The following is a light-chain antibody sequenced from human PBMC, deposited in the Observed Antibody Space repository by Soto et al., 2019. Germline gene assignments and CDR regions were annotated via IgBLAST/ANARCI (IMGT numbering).Light chain of an antibody. J-gene: IGKJ3*01. CDR1: QSISSW. CDR3: QKYNSYHFT. CDR2: DAS. Sequence: DIQMTQSPSTLSASVGDRVTITCRASQSISSWLAWYQQKPGKAPKLLIYDASSLESGVPSRFSGSGSGTEFTLTISSLQPDDFATYYCQKYNSYHFTFGPGTKVDIK. V-gene: IGKV1-5*01.